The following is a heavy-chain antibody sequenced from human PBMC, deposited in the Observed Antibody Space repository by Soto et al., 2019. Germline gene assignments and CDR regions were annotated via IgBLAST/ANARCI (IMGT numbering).Heavy chain of an antibody. Sequence: QVQLVQSGAEVKKPGSSVKVSCKASGGTFSSYTISWVRQAPGQGLEWMGRIIPILGIANYAQKFQGRVTITEDKSMSTAYMELSSLRSEDTAVYYCARDGYSGSYVDYWGQGNLVTGSS. J-gene: IGHJ4*02. CDR1: GGTFSSYT. V-gene: IGHV1-69*08. D-gene: IGHD1-26*01. CDR3: ARDGYSGSYVDY. CDR2: IIPILGIA.